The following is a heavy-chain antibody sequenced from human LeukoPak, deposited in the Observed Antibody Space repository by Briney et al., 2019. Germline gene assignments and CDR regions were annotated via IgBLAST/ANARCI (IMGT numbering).Heavy chain of an antibody. V-gene: IGHV4-39*01. D-gene: IGHD3-22*01. CDR2: IYYSQST. J-gene: IGHJ4*02. Sequence: TSETLSLTCTVSGGSISSSTYYWAWIRQPPGKGLEWIGRIYYSQSTYYNPSLKSRVTISVDTSMNQFSLKLSSVTAADTAMYYCARHKKDSYDSSGYHGGFDYWGQGTLVTVSS. CDR3: ARHKKDSYDSSGYHGGFDY. CDR1: GGSISSSTYY.